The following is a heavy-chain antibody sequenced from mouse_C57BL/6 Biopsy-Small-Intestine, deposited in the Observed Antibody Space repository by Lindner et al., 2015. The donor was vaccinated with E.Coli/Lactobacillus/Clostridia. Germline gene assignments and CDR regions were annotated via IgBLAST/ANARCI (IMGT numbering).Heavy chain of an antibody. CDR3: ARSLYYSNYLDY. Sequence: VQLQESGAELVRPGATVTLSCKASGYTFSDYEMHWVRQTPVHGLEWIGAIDPNTGGTAYNQKFRDKAILTADKSSSTASMELRSLTSEDSAVYYCARSLYYSNYLDYWGQGTTLTVSS. CDR2: IDPNTGGT. D-gene: IGHD2-5*01. J-gene: IGHJ2*01. CDR1: GYTFSDYE. V-gene: IGHV1-15*01.